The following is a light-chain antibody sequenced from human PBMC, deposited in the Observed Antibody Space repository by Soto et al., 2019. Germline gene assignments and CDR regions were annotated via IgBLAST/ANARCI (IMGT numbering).Light chain of an antibody. J-gene: IGKJ1*01. V-gene: IGKV1-5*01. Sequence: DIQMTQSPSTLSASVGDRVTITCRASQCIVSRLAWYQQKPGKAPKLLIYDASNLESGVPSRFSGSGSGTEFTLTISSLQPDDFATYYCQHYNSYFPTFGQGTKVDIK. CDR1: QCIVSR. CDR2: DAS. CDR3: QHYNSYFPT.